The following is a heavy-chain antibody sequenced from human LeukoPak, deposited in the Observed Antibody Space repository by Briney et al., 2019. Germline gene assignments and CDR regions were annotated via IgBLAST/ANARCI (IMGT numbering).Heavy chain of an antibody. CDR1: GFTFSSYW. Sequence: GGSLRLSCAGSGFTFSSYWMHWVRQAPGKGLEWVANIKQDGNVKYYVDSVKGRFTTSRDNAQNSMYLQMNSLRAEDTAVYYCARGNAYGDNIGTYFDYWGQGTLVTVSP. D-gene: IGHD4-17*01. CDR3: ARGNAYGDNIGTYFDY. V-gene: IGHV3-7*01. J-gene: IGHJ4*02. CDR2: IKQDGNVK.